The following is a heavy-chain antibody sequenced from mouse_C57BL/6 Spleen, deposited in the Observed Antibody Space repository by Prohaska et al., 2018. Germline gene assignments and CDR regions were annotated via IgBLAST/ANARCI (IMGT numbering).Heavy chain of an antibody. V-gene: IGHV6-3*01. CDR3: TGPGSSLGD. Sequence: EVKLEESGGGLVQPGGSMKLSCVASGFTFSNYWMNWVRQSPENGLEWVAQIRLKSDNYATHYAESVKGRLTISRDDSKSSVYLQMNNLRAEDTGIYYCTGPGSSLGDWGQGTTLTVSS. D-gene: IGHD1-1*01. CDR1: GFTFSNYW. J-gene: IGHJ2*01. CDR2: IRLKSDNYAT.